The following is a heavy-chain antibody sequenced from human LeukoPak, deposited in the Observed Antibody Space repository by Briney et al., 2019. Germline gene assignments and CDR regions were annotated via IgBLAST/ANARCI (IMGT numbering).Heavy chain of an antibody. CDR1: GFTFSSYG. CDR3: AKAGYSSGWRNFDY. D-gene: IGHD6-19*01. V-gene: IGHV3-30*18. Sequence: PGGSLRFSCAASGFTFSSYGIHWVRQAPGKGLEWVAVISYDGSNKFYADSVKGRFTISRDNSKNTLYLQMNSLRAEDTAVYYCAKAGYSSGWRNFDYWGQGTLVTVSS. J-gene: IGHJ4*02. CDR2: ISYDGSNK.